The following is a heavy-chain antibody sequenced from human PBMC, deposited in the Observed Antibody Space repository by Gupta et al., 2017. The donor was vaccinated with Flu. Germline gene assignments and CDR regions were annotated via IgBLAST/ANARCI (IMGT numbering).Heavy chain of an antibody. Sequence: FTHSAMNWVRQAPGKGLEWVSCISGSGVTYYAYPVKGRFTVSRDNAKNTVCLQMKRLRDEDTAVYFFAKNCPGKWLLPDYGGQGTLVTVSS. CDR3: AKNCPGKWLLPDY. V-gene: IGHV3-23*01. CDR2: ISGSGVT. D-gene: IGHD3-10*01. CDR1: FTHSA. J-gene: IGHJ4*02.